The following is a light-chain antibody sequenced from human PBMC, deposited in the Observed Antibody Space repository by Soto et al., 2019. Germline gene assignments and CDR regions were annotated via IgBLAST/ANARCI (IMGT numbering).Light chain of an antibody. CDR3: QQDGRSPLDT. CDR1: QSVSSSY. V-gene: IGKV3-20*01. CDR2: GAS. Sequence: EIVLTQSPGTLSLSPGERATLSCRASQSVSSSYLAWYQQKPGQAPRLLIYGASRRATGIPDRFSGSGSGTDFTLTISRLEPEDFAVHYCQQDGRSPLDTFGQGTKLEIK. J-gene: IGKJ2*01.